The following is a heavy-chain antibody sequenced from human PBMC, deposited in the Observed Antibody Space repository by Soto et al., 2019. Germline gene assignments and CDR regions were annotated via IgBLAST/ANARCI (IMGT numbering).Heavy chain of an antibody. Sequence: PGGSLRLSCAASGFTFSSYGMHWVRQAPGKGLEWVAVIWYDGSNKYYADSVKGRFAISRDNSKNTLYLQMNSLRAEDTAVYYCARDKDTAAIAYYFDYWGQGTLVTVSS. V-gene: IGHV3-33*01. D-gene: IGHD2-2*02. CDR1: GFTFSSYG. CDR3: ARDKDTAAIAYYFDY. CDR2: IWYDGSNK. J-gene: IGHJ4*02.